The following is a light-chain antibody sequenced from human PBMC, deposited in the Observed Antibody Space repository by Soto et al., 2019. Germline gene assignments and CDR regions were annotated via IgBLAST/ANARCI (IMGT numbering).Light chain of an antibody. CDR2: GAS. CDR1: QSVSSSY. CDR3: KHYRSSATT. J-gene: IGKJ5*01. V-gene: IGKV3-20*01. Sequence: EIVLTQSPGTLSLSPGERATLSCRASQSVSSSYLAWYQQKPGQAPRLLIYGASSRATGIPDRFSGSGFGTYCTLSNSTLKPVDYAVYSWKHYRSSATTFGQGTRLAIK.